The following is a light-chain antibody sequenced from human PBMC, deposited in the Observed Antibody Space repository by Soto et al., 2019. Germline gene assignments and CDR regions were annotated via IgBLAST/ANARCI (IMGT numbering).Light chain of an antibody. CDR1: QSISTY. V-gene: IGKV1-39*01. J-gene: IGKJ1*01. CDR2: AAS. CDR3: QQTYSTPPT. Sequence: ETQMTQSPSSLSASVGDRVTITCRASQSISTYLNWYQQKXGLAHKXXIYAASSLQSGVPSRFSGSGSGTDFTLTISSLKPEDFATYYCQQTYSTPPTFGQGTKVDIK.